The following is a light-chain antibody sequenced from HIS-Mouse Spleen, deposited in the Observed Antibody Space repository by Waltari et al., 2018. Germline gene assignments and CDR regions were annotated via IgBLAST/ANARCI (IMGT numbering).Light chain of an antibody. CDR2: EDS. V-gene: IGLV3-10*01. CDR3: YSTDSSGNHWV. CDR1: ALPTKY. Sequence: SYELTQPPSVSVSPGQTARITFSGDALPTKYAYWYQQKSGQAPVLVIYEDSKRPTGIPERFSGSSSGTMATLTISGAQVEDEADYYCYSTDSSGNHWVFGGGTKLTVL. J-gene: IGLJ3*02.